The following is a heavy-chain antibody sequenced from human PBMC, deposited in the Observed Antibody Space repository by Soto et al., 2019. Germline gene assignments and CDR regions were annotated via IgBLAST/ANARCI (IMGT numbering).Heavy chain of an antibody. J-gene: IGHJ4*02. CDR2: INHSGST. CDR3: ARGYSYVDY. V-gene: IGHV4-34*01. D-gene: IGHD5-18*01. CDR1: GGSFSGYY. Sequence: PSETLSLTCAVYGGSFSGYYWSWIRKPPGKGLEWIGEINHSGSTNYNPSLKSRVTISVDTSKNQFSLKLSSVTAADTAVYYCARGYSYVDYWGQGTLVTVSS.